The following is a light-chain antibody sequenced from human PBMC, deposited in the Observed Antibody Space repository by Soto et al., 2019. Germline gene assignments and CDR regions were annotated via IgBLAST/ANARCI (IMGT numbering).Light chain of an antibody. CDR1: SSDVGAYNS. Sequence: QSVLAQPASVSGSPGQSVTISCTGTSSDVGAYNSVSWYQQHPDKAPQLMIYKGTQRPSGVSNRFSGSTSGNAASLTISGLQAGEEADYFCCSSAPESTYVFGTGTKVTVL. CDR2: KGT. CDR3: CSSAPESTYV. J-gene: IGLJ1*01. V-gene: IGLV2-23*01.